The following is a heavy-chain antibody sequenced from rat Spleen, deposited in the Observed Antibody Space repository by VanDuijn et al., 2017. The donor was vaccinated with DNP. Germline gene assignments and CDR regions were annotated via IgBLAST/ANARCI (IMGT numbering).Heavy chain of an antibody. Sequence: QVQLKESGPGLVEPSQTLSLTCTVSGFSLTSYGVSWVRQPPGEGLEWIAAMSSGGDTYFNSALKSRLSISRDTSRSQVFLKMNSVQTEDTAMYFCVRHSGYWGQGTLVTVSS. CDR2: MSSGGDT. CDR3: VRHSGY. D-gene: IGHD3-5*01. J-gene: IGHJ3*01. CDR1: GFSLTSYG. V-gene: IGHV2S12*01.